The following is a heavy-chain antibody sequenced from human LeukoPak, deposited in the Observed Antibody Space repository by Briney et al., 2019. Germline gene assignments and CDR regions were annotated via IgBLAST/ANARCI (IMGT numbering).Heavy chain of an antibody. CDR2: ISSSSSYI. Sequence: PGGSLRPSCAASGFTFSSYSMNWVRQAPGKGLXXXXSISSSSSYIYYADSVKGRFTISRDNAKNSLYLQMNSLRAEDTAVYYCARDLAGYDSSGYGYWGQGTLVTVSS. V-gene: IGHV3-21*01. CDR3: ARDLAGYDSSGYGY. CDR1: GFTFSSYS. J-gene: IGHJ4*02. D-gene: IGHD3-22*01.